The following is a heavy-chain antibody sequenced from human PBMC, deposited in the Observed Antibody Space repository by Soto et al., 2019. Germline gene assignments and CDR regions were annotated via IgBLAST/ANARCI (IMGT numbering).Heavy chain of an antibody. J-gene: IGHJ5*02. D-gene: IGHD2-21*02. CDR1: GGSISSSGFY. Sequence: SETLSLICSVSGGSISSSGFYWGWVRQPPGKGLEWIGKIYYRGSTYYNPSLKSRVTVSVDTSKNQFSLKLSSVTAADTAVYYCARHPSDFWFDPWGQGTLVTVSS. CDR2: IYYRGST. CDR3: ARHPSDFWFDP. V-gene: IGHV4-39*01.